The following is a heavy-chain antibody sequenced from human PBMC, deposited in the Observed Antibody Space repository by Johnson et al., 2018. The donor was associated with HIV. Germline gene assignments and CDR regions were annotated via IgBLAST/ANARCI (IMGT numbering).Heavy chain of an antibody. CDR2: INWNGGST. D-gene: IGHD3-22*01. V-gene: IGHV3-20*04. J-gene: IGHJ3*02. CDR3: ARVVTRRVVDGGIEAFDI. CDR1: GFTFDDYG. Sequence: VQLVESGGGVVQPGRSLRLSCAASGFTFDDYGMSWVRQAPGKGLEWVSGINWNGGSTGYADSVKGRFTISRDNAKNSLYLQMNTLSAEDTALYYCARVVTRRVVDGGIEAFDIWGQGTMVTVSS.